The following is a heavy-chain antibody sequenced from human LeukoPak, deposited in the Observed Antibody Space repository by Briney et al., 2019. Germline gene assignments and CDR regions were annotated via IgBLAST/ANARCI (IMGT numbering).Heavy chain of an antibody. CDR3: AGIPDWSGLIGY. D-gene: IGHD3-3*01. CDR1: GGSISSSSYY. Sequence: PSETLSLTCTVSGGSISSSSYYWGWIRQPPGKGLEWIGSIYYSGSTYYNPSLKSRVTISVDTSKNQFSLKLSSVTAADTAVYYCAGIPDWSGLIGYWGQGTLVTVSS. CDR2: IYYSGST. V-gene: IGHV4-39*07. J-gene: IGHJ4*02.